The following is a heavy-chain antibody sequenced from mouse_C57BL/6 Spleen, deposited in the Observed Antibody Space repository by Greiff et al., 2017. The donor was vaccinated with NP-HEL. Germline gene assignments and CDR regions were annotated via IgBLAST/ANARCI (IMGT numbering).Heavy chain of an antibody. CDR2: IYPGSGNT. CDR1: GYTFTDYY. V-gene: IGHV1-76*01. CDR3: ARGYSRGNFDY. J-gene: IGHJ2*01. Sequence: VQVVESGAELVRPGASVKLSCKASGYTFTDYYINWVKQRPGQGLEWIARIYPGSGNTYYNEKFKGKATLTAEKSSSTAYMQLSSLTSEDSAVYFCARGYSRGNFDYWGQGTTLTVSS. D-gene: IGHD2-14*01.